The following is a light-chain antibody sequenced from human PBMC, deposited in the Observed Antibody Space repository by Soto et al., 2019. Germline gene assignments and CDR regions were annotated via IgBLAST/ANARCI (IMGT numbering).Light chain of an antibody. CDR1: QSLSRS. Sequence: EVVLTQSPATLSLSPGERAILSCRASQSLSRSLAWYQHKPGQPPRLLIYDASTRATGVPARFSGSGSGTDFTLTISSLEPEDFAIYYCLQCANWPPQGFTFGPGTKVDIQ. V-gene: IGKV3-11*01. J-gene: IGKJ3*01. CDR3: LQCANWPPQGFT. CDR2: DAS.